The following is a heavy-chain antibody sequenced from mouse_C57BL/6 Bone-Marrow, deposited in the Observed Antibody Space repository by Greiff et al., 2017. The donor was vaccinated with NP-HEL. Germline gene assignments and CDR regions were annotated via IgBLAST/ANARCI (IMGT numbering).Heavy chain of an antibody. CDR1: GFTFSSYG. CDR2: ISSGGSYT. V-gene: IGHV5-6*01. Sequence: EVQLVESGGDLVKPGGSLKLSCAASGFTFSSYGMSWVRQTPDKRLEWVATISSGGSYTYYPDRVKGRFTISRDKAKNTLYLQLSRLKSEDTAVYYCASRRGFAYWGQGTLVTVSA. CDR3: ASRRGFAY. J-gene: IGHJ3*01.